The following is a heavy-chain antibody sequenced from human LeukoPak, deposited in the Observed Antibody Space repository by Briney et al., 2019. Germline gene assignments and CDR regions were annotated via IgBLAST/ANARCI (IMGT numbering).Heavy chain of an antibody. CDR2: IQFDGSDK. D-gene: IGHD1-7*01. V-gene: IGHV3-30*02. CDR1: GFRFSSYA. CDR3: AKDGLKLQKYYFDY. Sequence: PGGSLRLSCAASGFRFSSYAMHWVRQPPGKELQWVTFIQFDGSDKYYADSVKGRFTISRDNSKNTLYLQMNSLRTEDTAVYYCAKDGLKLQKYYFDYWGQGTLVTVSS. J-gene: IGHJ4*02.